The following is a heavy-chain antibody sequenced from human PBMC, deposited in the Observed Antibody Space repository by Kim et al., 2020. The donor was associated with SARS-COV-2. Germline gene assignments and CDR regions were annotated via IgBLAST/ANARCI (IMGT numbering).Heavy chain of an antibody. Sequence: SETLSLTCTVSGAYITNHYWRWILQPPGKGLEWIGGVYHSGGTSYNPSSMNRVTTLAETSKRQFFLLVISVTAADTAIDYCCRGGYFDGGWFFFGSWG. CDR1: GAYITNHY. J-gene: IGHJ5*01. CDR2: VYHSGGT. V-gene: IGHV4-59*11. D-gene: IGHD2-15*01. CDR3: CRGGYFDGGWFFFGS.